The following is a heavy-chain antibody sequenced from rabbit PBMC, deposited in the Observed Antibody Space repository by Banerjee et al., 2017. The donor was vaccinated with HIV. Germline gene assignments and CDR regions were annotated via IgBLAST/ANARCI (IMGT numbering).Heavy chain of an antibody. D-gene: IGHD2-1*01. V-gene: IGHV1S40*01. CDR1: GFSFSSYYY. J-gene: IGHJ4*01. Sequence: QSLEESGGDLVKPGASLTLTCTASGFSFSSYYYMCWVRQAPGKGLELIACIYVGSSGGTYYASWAKGRFTISKTSSTTVTLLMTSLTVADTATYFCVRWGVDDYGGNLWGQGTLVTVS. CDR2: IYVGSSGGT. CDR3: VRWGVDDYGGNL.